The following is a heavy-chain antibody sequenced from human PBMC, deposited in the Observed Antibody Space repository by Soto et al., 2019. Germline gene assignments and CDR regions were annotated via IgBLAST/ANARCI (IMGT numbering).Heavy chain of an antibody. CDR3: ARGAARQYYYYYYGMDV. J-gene: IGHJ6*02. CDR2: IYFSGST. Sequence: PSETLSLTCTVSGGSISSGDYYWSWIRQHPGKGLEWIGYIYFSGSTYYNPSLKSRVTISIDTSENQFSLELSSMTAADTAVYYCARGAARQYYYYYYGMDVWGQGTTVTVSS. V-gene: IGHV4-31*03. D-gene: IGHD6-13*01. CDR1: GGSISSGDYY.